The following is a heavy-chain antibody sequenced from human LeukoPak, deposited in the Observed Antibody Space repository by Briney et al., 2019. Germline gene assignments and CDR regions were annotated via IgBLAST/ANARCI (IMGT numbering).Heavy chain of an antibody. CDR3: ARGRGSVVVPAANDY. D-gene: IGHD2-2*01. CDR1: GGSFSGYY. CDR2: INHSGST. V-gene: IGHV4-34*01. Sequence: SETLSLTCAVYGGSFSGYYWSCIRQPPGKGLEWIGEINHSGSTNYNPSLKSRVTISVDTSKNQFALKLSSVTAADTAVYYCARGRGSVVVPAANDYWGQGTLVTVSS. J-gene: IGHJ4*02.